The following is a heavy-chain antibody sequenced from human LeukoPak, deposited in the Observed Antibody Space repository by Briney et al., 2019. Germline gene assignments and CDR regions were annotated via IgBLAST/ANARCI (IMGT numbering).Heavy chain of an antibody. CDR2: ISSSSSYI. D-gene: IGHD6-13*01. V-gene: IGHV3-21*01. Sequence: GGSLRLSCAASGFTFSGYSMNWVRQAPGKGLEWVSSISSSSSYIYYADSVKGRFTISRDNAKNSLYLQMNSLRAEDTAVYYCARLKQQLVLSYYYGMDVWGQGTTVTVSS. CDR3: ARLKQQLVLSYYYGMDV. J-gene: IGHJ6*02. CDR1: GFTFSGYS.